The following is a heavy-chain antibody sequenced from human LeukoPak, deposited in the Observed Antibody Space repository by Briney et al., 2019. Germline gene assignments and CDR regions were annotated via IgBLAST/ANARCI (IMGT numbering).Heavy chain of an antibody. D-gene: IGHD3-16*01. CDR2: ISWNSDSI. Sequence: GGSLRLSCAASGFTFDDYALHWVRQAPGKDLEWVSGISWNSDSIVYADSVKGRFTISRDNAKNSLYLQMNSLRAEDTAFYYCAKVRGDLSGAFKHWGQGSLVTVSA. CDR1: GFTFDDYA. V-gene: IGHV3-9*01. CDR3: AKVRGDLSGAFKH. J-gene: IGHJ1*01.